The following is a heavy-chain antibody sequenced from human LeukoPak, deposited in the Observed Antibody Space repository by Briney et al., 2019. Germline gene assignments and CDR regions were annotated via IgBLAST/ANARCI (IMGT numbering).Heavy chain of an antibody. CDR1: AGIFTSYW. J-gene: IGHJ4*02. V-gene: IGHV5-51*01. D-gene: IGHD5-12*01. CDR3: AGYAAHSGYDDGLDY. Sequence: AASLQISCKAAAGIFTSYWIGYGRRLPGKGREWMGVIYPGDSDTRSSPSFQGQVTISADKSINTAYLQWSSVKASDTAMYYCAGYAAHSGYDDGLDYWGEGTLVTVSS. CDR2: IYPGDSDT.